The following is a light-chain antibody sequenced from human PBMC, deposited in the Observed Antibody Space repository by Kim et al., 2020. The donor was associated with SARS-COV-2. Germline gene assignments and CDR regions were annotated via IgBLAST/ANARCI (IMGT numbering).Light chain of an antibody. V-gene: IGLV3-19*01. CDR2: GKN. CDR3: NSRDSNHNVV. J-gene: IGLJ2*01. Sequence: VALGQTVRITCQGDSLRTYYATWYQQTPGQAPILVIYGKNNRPSGIPDRFSGSSSRNTASLTITGTQAGDEADYYCNSRDSNHNVVFGGGTQLTVL. CDR1: SLRTYY.